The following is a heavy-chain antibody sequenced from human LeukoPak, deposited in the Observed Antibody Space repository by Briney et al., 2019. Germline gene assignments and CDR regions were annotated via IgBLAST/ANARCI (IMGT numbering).Heavy chain of an antibody. CDR2: IYYSGST. V-gene: IGHV4-31*03. J-gene: IGHJ4*02. CDR1: GGSISSGGYY. Sequence: SETLPLTCTVSGGSISSGGYYWSWIRQHPGKGLEWIGYIYYSGSTYYNPSLKSRVTISVDTSKNQFSLKLSSVTAADTAVYYCARGSWIDGLGYWGQGTLVTVSS. CDR3: ARGSWIDGLGY. D-gene: IGHD2-2*03.